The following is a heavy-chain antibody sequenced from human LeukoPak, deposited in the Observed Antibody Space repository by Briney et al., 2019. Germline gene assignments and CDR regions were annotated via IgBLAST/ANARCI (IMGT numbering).Heavy chain of an antibody. Sequence: PSETLSLTCTVSGASVSSSDYYWGWIRQPPGMRLEWIGNLYCSGNPYYNPSLNSRVTISVDTSKNQFSLKMRSVTAADTAVYYCARLGSGYPTPDYWGQGTLVTVSS. CDR1: GASVSSSDYY. D-gene: IGHD6-19*01. CDR2: LYCSGNP. CDR3: ARLGSGYPTPDY. J-gene: IGHJ4*02. V-gene: IGHV4-39*01.